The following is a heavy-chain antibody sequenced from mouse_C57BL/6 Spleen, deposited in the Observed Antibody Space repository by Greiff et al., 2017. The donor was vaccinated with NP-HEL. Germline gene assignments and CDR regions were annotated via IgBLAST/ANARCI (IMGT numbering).Heavy chain of an antibody. CDR2: IDPSDSET. J-gene: IGHJ1*01. Sequence: QVQLQQPGAELVRPGSSVKLSCKASGYTFTSYWMHWVKQRPIQGLEWIGNIDPSDSETHYNEKFKDKATLTVDKSSSTAYMQLSSLTSEDSAVYYSSSCCLLRYPSSYFDSWGPGTTVTVSS. D-gene: IGHD1-1*01. CDR3: SSCCLLRYPSSYFDS. V-gene: IGHV1-52*01. CDR1: GYTFTSYW.